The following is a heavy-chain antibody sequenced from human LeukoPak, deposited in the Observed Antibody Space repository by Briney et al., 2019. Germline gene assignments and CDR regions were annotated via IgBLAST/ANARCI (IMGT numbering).Heavy chain of an antibody. V-gene: IGHV4-61*02. J-gene: IGHJ6*03. CDR2: IYTSGST. Sequence: PSETLSLTCTVSGGSISSGSYYWSWIRQPAGKGLEWIGRIYTSGSTNYNPSLKSRVTISVDTSKNQFSLKLSSVTAADTAVYYCARDEGGDYSYYYYMDVWGKGTTVTISS. CDR3: ARDEGGDYSYYYYMDV. D-gene: IGHD4-17*01. CDR1: GGSISSGSYY.